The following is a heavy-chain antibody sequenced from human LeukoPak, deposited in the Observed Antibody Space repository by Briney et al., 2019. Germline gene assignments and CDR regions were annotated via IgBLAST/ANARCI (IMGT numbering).Heavy chain of an antibody. D-gene: IGHD6-13*01. Sequence: GGSLRLSCAASGFTVSSNYMSWVRQAPGKGLEWVSVIYSGGSTYYADSVKGRFTISRDNSKNTLYLQMNSLRAEDTAVYYCARAASSSWSEGFGYWGQGTLVTVSS. CDR1: GFTVSSNY. CDR2: IYSGGST. J-gene: IGHJ4*02. CDR3: ARAASSSWSEGFGY. V-gene: IGHV3-53*01.